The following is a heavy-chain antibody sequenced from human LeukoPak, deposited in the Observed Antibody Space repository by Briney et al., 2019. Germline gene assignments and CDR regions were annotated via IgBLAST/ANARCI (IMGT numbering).Heavy chain of an antibody. D-gene: IGHD4-17*01. CDR1: GGTFSSYA. J-gene: IGHJ4*02. CDR3: ATSPAEYMTTVILYYFDY. Sequence: ASVKVSYKASGGTFSSYAISWVRQAPGQGLEWMGGIIPIFGTANYAQKFQGRVTITTDESTSTAYMELSSLRSEDTAVYYCATSPAEYMTTVILYYFDYWGQGTLVTVSS. V-gene: IGHV1-69*05. CDR2: IIPIFGTA.